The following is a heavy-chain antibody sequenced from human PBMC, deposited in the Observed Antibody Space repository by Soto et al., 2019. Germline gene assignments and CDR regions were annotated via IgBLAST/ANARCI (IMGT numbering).Heavy chain of an antibody. D-gene: IGHD4-4*01. J-gene: IGHJ4*02. V-gene: IGHV1-24*01. CDR3: ASFVGSNYGYYFDY. CDR2: FDPEDGET. CDR1: GYTLTELS. Sequence: ASVKVSCKVSGYTLTELSMHWVRQAPGKGLEWMGGFDPEDGETIYAQKFQGRVTMTEDTSTDTAYMELSSLRSEDTAVYYCASFVGSNYGYYFDYWGQGTLVTVSS.